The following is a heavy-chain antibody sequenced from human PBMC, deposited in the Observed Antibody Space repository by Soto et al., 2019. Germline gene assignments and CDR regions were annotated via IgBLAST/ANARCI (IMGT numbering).Heavy chain of an antibody. V-gene: IGHV4-59*12. CDR1: GGSISSYY. Sequence: PSETLSLTCTVSGGSISSYYWSWIRQPPGKGLEWIGYIYYSGSTNYNSSLKSRVRISVDTYTNQISLKLSSVTAADTAVYDWARGRGSRSSFYYNGMDVWGQGTTVTVSS. CDR2: IYYSGST. D-gene: IGHD3-10*01. CDR3: ARGRGSRSSFYYNGMDV. J-gene: IGHJ6*02.